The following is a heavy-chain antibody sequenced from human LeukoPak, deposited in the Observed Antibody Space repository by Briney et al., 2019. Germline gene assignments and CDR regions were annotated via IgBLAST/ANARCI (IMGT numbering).Heavy chain of an antibody. V-gene: IGHV1-69*01. CDR2: IIPIFGTA. Sequence: SVKVSCKASGGTFSSYAISWVRQAPGQGLEWMGGIIPIFGTANYAQKFQGRVTITADESTSTAYMELSSLRSEDTAVYYCARGLWCSSTSCYGQNDYWGQGTLVTVSS. CDR3: ARGLWCSSTSCYGQNDY. J-gene: IGHJ4*02. CDR1: GGTFSSYA. D-gene: IGHD2-2*01.